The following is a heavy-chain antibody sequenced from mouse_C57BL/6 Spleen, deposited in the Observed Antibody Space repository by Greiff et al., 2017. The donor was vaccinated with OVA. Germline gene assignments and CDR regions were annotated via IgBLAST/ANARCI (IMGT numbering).Heavy chain of an antibody. CDR1: GYTFTSYG. D-gene: IGHD1-1*01. J-gene: IGHJ4*01. Sequence: VQLQQSGAELARPGASVKLSCKASGYTFTSYGISWVKQRTGQGLEWIGEIYPRSGNTYYNDKFKGKATLTADKSSSTAYMELRSLTSEDAAVYFCARDDYYGSSSYAMDYWGQGTSVTVSS. CDR3: ARDDYYGSSSYAMDY. V-gene: IGHV1-81*01. CDR2: IYPRSGNT.